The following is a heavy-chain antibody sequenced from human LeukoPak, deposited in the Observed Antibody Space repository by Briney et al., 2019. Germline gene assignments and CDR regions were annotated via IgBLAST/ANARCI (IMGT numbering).Heavy chain of an antibody. D-gene: IGHD3-22*01. CDR1: GFTFSSYA. V-gene: IGHV3-23*01. CDR3: AKDVYQYRSSGRGY. CDR2: ISGSGGST. Sequence: GGSLRLSCAASGFTFSSYAMSWVRQAPGPGLEWVSAISGSGGSTYYADSVKGRFTTSRDNSKKTLFLQMNSLRAEDTAVYYCAKDVYQYRSSGRGYWGQGTLVTVSS. J-gene: IGHJ4*02.